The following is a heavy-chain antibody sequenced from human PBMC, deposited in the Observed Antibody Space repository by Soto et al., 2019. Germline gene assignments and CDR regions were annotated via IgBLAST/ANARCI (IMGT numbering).Heavy chain of an antibody. D-gene: IGHD3-9*01. J-gene: IGHJ5*02. CDR2: ISAYNGNT. CDR1: GYTFTSYG. CDR3: ARDYDILTGYYNRGWFDP. Sequence: QVQLVQSGAEVKKPGASVKVSCKASGYTFTSYGISWVRQAPGQGLEWMGWISAYNGNTNYAQKLQGRVTMTTDTSTSTAYMELRSLRSDDTAVYYCARDYDILTGYYNRGWFDPWGQGTLVTVSS. V-gene: IGHV1-18*01.